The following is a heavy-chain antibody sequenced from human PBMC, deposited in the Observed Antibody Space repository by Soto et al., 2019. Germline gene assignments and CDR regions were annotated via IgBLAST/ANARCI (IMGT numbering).Heavy chain of an antibody. CDR3: ARSIAAAGTFDP. CDR1: GYTFTGYY. V-gene: IGHV1-2*02. D-gene: IGHD6-13*01. J-gene: IGHJ5*02. CDR2: INPNSGGT. Sequence: ASVKVSCKASGYTFTGYYMHWVRQAPGQGLEWMGWINPNSGGTNYAQKFQGRVTMTRDTSISTAYMELSRLRSDDTAVYYCARSIAAAGTFDPWGQGTLVTVSS.